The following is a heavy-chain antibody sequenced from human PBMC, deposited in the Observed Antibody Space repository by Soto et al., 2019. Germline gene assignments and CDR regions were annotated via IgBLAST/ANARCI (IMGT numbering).Heavy chain of an antibody. CDR1: GFTFSSYS. J-gene: IGHJ4*02. Sequence: EVQLVESGGGLVQPGWSLRLSCAASGFTFSSYSMNWVRQAPGKGLEWVSYISSSSSTIYYADSVKGRFTISRDNAKNSLYLQMNSLRDEDTAVYYCARVFYSVAGTGGLDYWGQGTLVTVSS. CDR2: ISSSSSTI. D-gene: IGHD6-19*01. CDR3: ARVFYSVAGTGGLDY. V-gene: IGHV3-48*02.